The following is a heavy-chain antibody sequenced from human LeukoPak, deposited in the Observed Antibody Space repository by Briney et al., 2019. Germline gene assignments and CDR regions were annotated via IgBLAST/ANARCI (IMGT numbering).Heavy chain of an antibody. V-gene: IGHV3-30*18. Sequence: PGGSLRLSCAASGFTFSSYGMHWVRQAPGKGLEWVAVISYDGSNKYYADSVKGRFTISRDNSKNTLYLQMNSLRAEDTAVYYCAKSALDPYYDFWSGYAFDYWGQGTLVTVSS. CDR3: AKSALDPYYDFWSGYAFDY. J-gene: IGHJ4*02. CDR1: GFTFSSYG. D-gene: IGHD3-3*01. CDR2: ISYDGSNK.